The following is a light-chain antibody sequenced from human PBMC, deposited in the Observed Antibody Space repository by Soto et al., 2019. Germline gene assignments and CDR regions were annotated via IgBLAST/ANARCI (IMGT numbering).Light chain of an antibody. CDR2: AAS. V-gene: IGKV1-39*01. Sequence: DIQMTQSPSSLSASVGDRVSITCRASQSISTYLNWYQQKPGKAPKLLIYAASSLQSGVPSRFSGSGSRTDFTLTISSLQLEDFATYYCQQSYSTPRTFGQGTKVEIK. CDR3: QQSYSTPRT. CDR1: QSISTY. J-gene: IGKJ1*01.